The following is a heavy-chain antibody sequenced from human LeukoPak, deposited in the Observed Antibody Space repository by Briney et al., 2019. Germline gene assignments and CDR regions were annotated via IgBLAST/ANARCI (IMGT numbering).Heavy chain of an antibody. D-gene: IGHD5-12*01. CDR3: ARSGRGYSGYDWSYYYMDV. V-gene: IGHV4-59*01. CDR2: IYYSGST. CDR1: GGSISSYY. Sequence: PSETLSLTCTVSGGSISSYYWSWIRQPPGEGLEWIGYIYYSGSTNYNPSLKSRVTISVDTSKNQFSLKLSSVTAADTAVYYCARSGRGYSGYDWSYYYMDVWGKGTTVTVSS. J-gene: IGHJ6*03.